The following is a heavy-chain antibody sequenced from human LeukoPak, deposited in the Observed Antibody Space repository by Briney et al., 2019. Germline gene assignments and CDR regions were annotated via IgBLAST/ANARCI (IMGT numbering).Heavy chain of an antibody. Sequence: GGSLRLSCAASGFTFSSYSMNWVRQAPGKGLEWVSSISSSSSYIYYADSVKGRFTISRDNAKNSLYLQMNSLRAEDTAVYYCARARSLGYCSSTSCLYYYGMDVWGQGTTVTVS. D-gene: IGHD2-2*01. V-gene: IGHV3-21*01. J-gene: IGHJ6*02. CDR2: ISSSSSYI. CDR3: ARARSLGYCSSTSCLYYYGMDV. CDR1: GFTFSSYS.